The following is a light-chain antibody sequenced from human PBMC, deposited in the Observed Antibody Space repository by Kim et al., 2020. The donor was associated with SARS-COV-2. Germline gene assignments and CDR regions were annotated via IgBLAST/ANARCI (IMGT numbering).Light chain of an antibody. CDR1: QGISNN. V-gene: IGKV1-27*01. J-gene: IGKJ3*01. CDR3: QEYYIAPLT. Sequence: DIQMTQSPSSLSASVGDRVTITCRASQGISNNLAWYQQKPGKVPKLLIYGTATLQSGVPSRISGSVSGTDFTLTITSLQPEDVATEYCQEYYIAPLTFGPGTKVDIK. CDR2: GTA.